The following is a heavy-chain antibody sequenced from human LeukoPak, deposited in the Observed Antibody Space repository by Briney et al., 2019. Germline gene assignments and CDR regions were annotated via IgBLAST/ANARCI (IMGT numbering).Heavy chain of an antibody. Sequence: SETLSLTRTVSGGSISSHYWSWIRQPPGMGLEWIGYIYNSDSGSTNYNPSLKSRVTISVDTSKNQFSLKLSSVTAADTAVYYCARGGHYGLDYWGQGTLVSVSS. V-gene: IGHV4-59*11. J-gene: IGHJ4*02. CDR3: ARGGHYGLDY. D-gene: IGHD3-10*01. CDR2: IYNSDSGST. CDR1: GGSISSHY.